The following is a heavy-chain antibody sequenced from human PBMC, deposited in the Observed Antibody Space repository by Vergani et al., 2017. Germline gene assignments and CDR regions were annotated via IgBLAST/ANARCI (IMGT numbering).Heavy chain of an antibody. CDR2: ITASSSDI. J-gene: IGHJ6*02. V-gene: IGHV3-21*01. Sequence: EVQLVESGGGLVKPGGSLRLSCAASGFTFSSYSMNWVRQAPAQALEWFSSITASSSDIYYADSVKGRFTISRDNAKNSLYLQMNSLRAEDTAVYYCARATAVAGPRGYYYYYGMDVGGQGTTVTVSS. D-gene: IGHD6-19*01. CDR3: ARATAVAGPRGYYYYYGMDV. CDR1: GFTFSSYS.